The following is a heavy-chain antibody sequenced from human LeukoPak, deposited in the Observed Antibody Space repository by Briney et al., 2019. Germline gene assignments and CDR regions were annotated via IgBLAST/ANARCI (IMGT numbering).Heavy chain of an antibody. CDR1: GFTFSSYA. D-gene: IGHD6-13*01. Sequence: QPGGSLRLSCAASGFTFSSYAMSWVRQAPGKGLEWVSAISGSGGSSYYADSVKGRFTISRDNSKNTLYLQMNSLRAEDTAVYYCAKVTAGMDYFDYWGQGTLVTVSS. CDR3: AKVTAGMDYFDY. V-gene: IGHV3-23*01. J-gene: IGHJ4*02. CDR2: ISGSGGSS.